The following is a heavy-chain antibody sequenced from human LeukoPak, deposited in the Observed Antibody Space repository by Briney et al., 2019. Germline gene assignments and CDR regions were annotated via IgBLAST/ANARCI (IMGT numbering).Heavy chain of an antibody. J-gene: IGHJ4*02. V-gene: IGHV4-59*01. D-gene: IGHD3-10*01. Sequence: SETLSLTCTVSGGSISSYYWSWIRQPPGKGLEWIGYIYYSGSTNYNPSLKSRVTIPVDTSKNQFSLKLSSVTAADTAVYYCARVYGSGSYYYFDYWGQGTLVTVSS. CDR3: ARVYGSGSYYYFDY. CDR2: IYYSGST. CDR1: GGSISSYY.